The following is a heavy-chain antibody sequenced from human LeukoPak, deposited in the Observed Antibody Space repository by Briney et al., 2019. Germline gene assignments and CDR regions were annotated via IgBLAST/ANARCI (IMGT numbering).Heavy chain of an antibody. CDR1: GGSISSYY. CDR2: IYYSGSA. V-gene: IGHV4-59*01. Sequence: SETLSLTCTVSGGSISSYYWSWIRQPPGKGLEWIGYIYYSGSANYNPSLRSRVTISVDTAKNQFSLKLSSVTAADTAVYYCARGSVAGTRGLSEFDYWGQGTLVTVSS. J-gene: IGHJ4*02. CDR3: ARGSVAGTRGLSEFDY. D-gene: IGHD6-19*01.